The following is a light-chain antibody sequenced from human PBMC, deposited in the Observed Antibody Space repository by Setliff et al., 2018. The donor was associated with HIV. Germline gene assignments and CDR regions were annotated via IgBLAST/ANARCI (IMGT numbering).Light chain of an antibody. CDR2: DVT. CDR3: CAHAGRFNWT. CDR1: SNDVGAHNH. V-gene: IGLV2-11*01. J-gene: IGLJ3*02. Sequence: QSALTQPRPVSGSPGQSVTISCTGTSNDVGAHNHVSWYQQRPDKAPKLIIYDVTERPSGVPDRFSGSKSGNTASLTISGLQGEDEAAYHCCAHAGRFNWTFGGGTKVTVL.